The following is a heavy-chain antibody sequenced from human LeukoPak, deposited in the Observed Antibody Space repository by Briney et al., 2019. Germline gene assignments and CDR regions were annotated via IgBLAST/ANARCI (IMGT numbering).Heavy chain of an antibody. CDR3: ARVLVRRSRHDAFDI. D-gene: IGHD2-2*01. J-gene: IGHJ3*02. Sequence: SETLSLTCTVSGGSISSYYWSWIRQPPGKGLEWIGYIYYSGSTNYNPSLKSRVTISVDTSKNQFSLKLSSVTVADTAVYYCARVLVRRSRHDAFDIWGQGTMVTVSS. CDR1: GGSISSYY. V-gene: IGHV4-59*01. CDR2: IYYSGST.